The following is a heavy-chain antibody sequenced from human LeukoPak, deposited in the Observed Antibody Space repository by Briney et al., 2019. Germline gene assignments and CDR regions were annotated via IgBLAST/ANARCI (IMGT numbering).Heavy chain of an antibody. Sequence: GGSLRLSCAASGFTFSSYWMRWVRQAPGKGLVWVSRINSDGSSTSYADSVKGRFTISRDNAKNTLYLQMNSLRAEDTAVYYCARAVYYYDSSGYYYLDYWGQGTLVTVSS. J-gene: IGHJ4*02. CDR3: ARAVYYYDSSGYYYLDY. D-gene: IGHD3-22*01. CDR1: GFTFSSYW. CDR2: INSDGSST. V-gene: IGHV3-74*01.